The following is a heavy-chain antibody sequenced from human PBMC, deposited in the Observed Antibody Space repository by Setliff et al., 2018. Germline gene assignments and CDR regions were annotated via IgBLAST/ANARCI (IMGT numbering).Heavy chain of an antibody. CDR1: GGSLTSRY. V-gene: IGHV4-59*01. Sequence: SETLSLTCTVSGGSLTSRYWSWIRQPPGKGLEWIGYIYYSGSTNYNPSLKSRVTMALDPTKNQISLKLSSVTAADTAVYYCARGSGYYKNWFAPWGQGTLVTVSS. J-gene: IGHJ5*02. CDR2: IYYSGST. CDR3: ARGSGYYKNWFAP. D-gene: IGHD3-9*01.